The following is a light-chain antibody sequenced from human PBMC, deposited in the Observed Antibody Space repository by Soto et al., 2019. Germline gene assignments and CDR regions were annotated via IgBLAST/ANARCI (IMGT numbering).Light chain of an antibody. Sequence: EIVMTQSPVTLSVSPGERATLSCRASQSVSSKLAWYQQTPGQAPRLLIYGASTRATGIPARFSGSGSGTEFTISIRSLHSEDFAVYYWQQYNNWPQTFGQGTKLEIK. V-gene: IGKV3-15*01. CDR3: QQYNNWPQT. CDR1: QSVSSK. J-gene: IGKJ2*01. CDR2: GAS.